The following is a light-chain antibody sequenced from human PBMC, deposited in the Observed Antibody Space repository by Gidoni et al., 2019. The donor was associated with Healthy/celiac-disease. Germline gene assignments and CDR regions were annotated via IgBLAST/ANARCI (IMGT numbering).Light chain of an antibody. Sequence: AIQMTQSPSSLSASVAVRVTITCRASQGIRNDLGWYQQKPGKAPKLLIYAASSLQSGVPSRFSGSGSGTDFTLTISSLQPEDFATYYCLQDYNYPLTFGGGTKVEIK. CDR1: QGIRND. CDR2: AAS. J-gene: IGKJ4*01. CDR3: LQDYNYPLT. V-gene: IGKV1-6*01.